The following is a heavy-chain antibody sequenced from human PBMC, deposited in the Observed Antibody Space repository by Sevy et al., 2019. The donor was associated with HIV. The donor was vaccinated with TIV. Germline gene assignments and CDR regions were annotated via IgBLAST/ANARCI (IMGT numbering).Heavy chain of an antibody. V-gene: IGHV3-21*01. D-gene: IGHD3-10*01. CDR3: AGDYYGSGSYFLPSNWFDP. CDR2: ISSSSSYI. J-gene: IGHJ5*02. Sequence: GGSLRLSCAASGFTFSSYSMNWVRQAPGKGLEWVSSISSSSSYIYYADSVKGRFTISRDNAKNSLYLQMNSLRAEDTAVYYCAGDYYGSGSYFLPSNWFDPWGQGTLVTVSS. CDR1: GFTFSSYS.